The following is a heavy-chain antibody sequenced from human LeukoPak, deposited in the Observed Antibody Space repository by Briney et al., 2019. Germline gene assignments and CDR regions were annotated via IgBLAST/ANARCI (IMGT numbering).Heavy chain of an antibody. J-gene: IGHJ6*02. V-gene: IGHV1-18*01. CDR1: GYTFTSSG. D-gene: IGHD3-3*01. CDR2: ISAYNGDM. CDR3: VRDYDYTMDV. Sequence: ASVKVSCKASGYTFTSSGISWVRQAPGQGLEWMGWISAYNGDMNYAPRLQGRVTVTTDTSRSTAYMELRGLRSDDTAVYYCVRDYDYTMDVWGQGTTVIVSS.